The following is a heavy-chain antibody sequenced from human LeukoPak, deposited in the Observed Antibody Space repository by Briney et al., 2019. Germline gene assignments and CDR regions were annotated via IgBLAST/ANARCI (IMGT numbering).Heavy chain of an antibody. D-gene: IGHD6-13*01. CDR1: GDSISSGSYY. Sequence: RASQTLSLICTVSGDSISSGSYYWSWIRQPAGKGPVWIGHIHTSGSTKYNPSLKSRVTISLDTSENPFSLGLNSVTAADTAVYYCARSIAVTGKNWLDPWGQGTLVTVSS. V-gene: IGHV4-61*09. J-gene: IGHJ5*02. CDR2: IHTSGST. CDR3: ARSIAVTGKNWLDP.